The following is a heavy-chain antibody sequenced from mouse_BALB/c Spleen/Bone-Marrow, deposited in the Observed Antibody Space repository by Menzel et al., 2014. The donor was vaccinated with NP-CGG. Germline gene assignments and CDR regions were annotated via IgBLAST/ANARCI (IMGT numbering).Heavy chain of an antibody. CDR2: ISSGGSYT. Sequence: EVKLVESGGGLVKPGGSLKLSCAASGFAFSSYDMSWVRQTPEKRLGWVATISSGGSYTYYPDSVKGRFTISRDNARNTLYLQMSSLRSEDTALYYCVRRVQLDYWGQGTTLTVSS. J-gene: IGHJ2*01. V-gene: IGHV5-9*02. CDR1: GFAFSSYD. CDR3: VRRVQLDY.